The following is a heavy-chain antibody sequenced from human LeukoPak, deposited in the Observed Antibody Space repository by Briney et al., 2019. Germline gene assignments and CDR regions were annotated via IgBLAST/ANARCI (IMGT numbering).Heavy chain of an antibody. D-gene: IGHD1-20*01. V-gene: IGHV1-2*02. CDR3: ARVGITGAQHCYYYGMDV. Sequence: ASVKVSCKASGYTFTDHYMHWVRQAPGQGLEWLGWIKPDSGGTNYAQKFQGRVTMTRDTSISTAYMELSRLTSDDTAVYYCARVGITGAQHCYYYGMDVWGQGTTVTVSS. CDR1: GYTFTDHY. CDR2: IKPDSGGT. J-gene: IGHJ6*02.